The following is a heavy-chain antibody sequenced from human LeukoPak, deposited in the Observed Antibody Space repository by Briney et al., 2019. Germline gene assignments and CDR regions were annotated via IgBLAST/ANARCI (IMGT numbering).Heavy chain of an antibody. V-gene: IGHV3-30-3*01. J-gene: IGHJ6*02. Sequence: GGSLRLSCAASGLTFSSYAMHWVRQAPGKGLEWVAVISYDGSNKYYADSVKGRFTISRDNSKNTLYLQMNSLRAEDTAVYYCAKVGATPHARYYYYYYGMDVWGQGTTVTVSS. CDR3: AKVGATPHARYYYYYYGMDV. D-gene: IGHD1-26*01. CDR2: ISYDGSNK. CDR1: GLTFSSYA.